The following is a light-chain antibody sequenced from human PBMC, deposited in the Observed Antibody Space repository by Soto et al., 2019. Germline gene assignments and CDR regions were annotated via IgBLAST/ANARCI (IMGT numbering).Light chain of an antibody. CDR2: VAY. CDR1: QEVSDY. CDR3: QYLNGAPPST. J-gene: IGKJ5*01. Sequence: DVQRPKSQSFLSASVGFRLTITCLARQEVSDYLAWYQNAPGKAPKLLIYVAYTLQSGVPSRFNGSGSGTEFRLTITSLQPEDFATYYCQYLNGAPPSTFGQGARWRL. V-gene: IGKV1-9*01.